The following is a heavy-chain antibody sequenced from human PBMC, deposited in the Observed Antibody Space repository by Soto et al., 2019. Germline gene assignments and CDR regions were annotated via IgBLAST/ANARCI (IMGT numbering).Heavy chain of an antibody. CDR3: TTGSRGVVGYYYGMDV. V-gene: IGHV3-15*01. CDR1: GFTFSNAW. Sequence: EVQLVESGGGLVKPGGSLRLSCAASGFTFSNAWMSWVRQAPGKGLEWVGRIKSKTDGGTTDYAAPVKGRFTISRDDSKNTLYLQMNSLKTEDTAVYYCTTGSRGVVGYYYGMDVWGQGTTVTVSS. CDR2: IKSKTDGGTT. J-gene: IGHJ6*02. D-gene: IGHD2-15*01.